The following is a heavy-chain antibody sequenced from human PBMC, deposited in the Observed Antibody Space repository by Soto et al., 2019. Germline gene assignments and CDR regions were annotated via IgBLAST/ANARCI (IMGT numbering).Heavy chain of an antibody. J-gene: IGHJ4*02. D-gene: IGHD5-12*01. CDR2: IIPIFGTA. CDR1: GGTFSSFA. Sequence: SVKVSCKASGGTFSSFAISWVRQAPGQGLEWMGGIIPIFGTANYAQKFQGRVTITADESTSTAYMELSSLRSEDTAVYYCARQSTGPIVATFFVGGSPFDYWGQGTLVTVSS. V-gene: IGHV1-69*13. CDR3: ARQSTGPIVATFFVGGSPFDY.